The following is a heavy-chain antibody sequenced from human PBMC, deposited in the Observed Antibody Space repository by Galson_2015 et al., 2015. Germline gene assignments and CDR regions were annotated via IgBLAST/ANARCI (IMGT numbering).Heavy chain of an antibody. D-gene: IGHD1-20*01. V-gene: IGHV4-34*01. J-gene: IGHJ4*02. CDR3: AKGITGRDFDY. Sequence: LSLTCAVYGGSFSGYYWRWIRQPPGKGLEWIGEINHSGSTNYNPSLKSRVTMSVDTSKNQFSLKLSSVTAADTAVYYCAKGITGRDFDYWGQGTLVTVSS. CDR2: INHSGST. CDR1: GGSFSGYY.